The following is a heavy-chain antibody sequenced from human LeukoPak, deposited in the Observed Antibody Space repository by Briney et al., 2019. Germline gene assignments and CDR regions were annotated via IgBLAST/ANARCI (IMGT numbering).Heavy chain of an antibody. J-gene: IGHJ6*03. Sequence: ASVKVSCRASGYTFTAYYMHWVRQAPGQGLAWMGWINPNSGGTNYAQKFQGRVTMTRDTSISTAYMELSNLRSDDTAVYYCATGRGYNYGYESEDYYYMDVWGPGTLVTVSS. CDR2: INPNSGGT. D-gene: IGHD5-18*01. CDR3: ATGRGYNYGYESEDYYYMDV. V-gene: IGHV1-2*02. CDR1: GYTFTAYY.